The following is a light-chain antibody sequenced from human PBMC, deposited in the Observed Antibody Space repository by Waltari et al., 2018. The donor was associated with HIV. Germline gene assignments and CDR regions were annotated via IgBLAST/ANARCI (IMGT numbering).Light chain of an antibody. V-gene: IGKV3D-15*01. CDR1: QNVDDK. CDR2: HSS. J-gene: IGKJ4*01. CDR3: QQYHHWPPLT. Sequence: DILLTQSPATLFVSPGGRVTVSCRASQNVDDKLAWYQQKPGQSPRLLIYHSSVRAAGVPTRFGGAGSATNFTLTITGLQSEDFTLYFCQQYHHWPPLTFGGGSRVELK.